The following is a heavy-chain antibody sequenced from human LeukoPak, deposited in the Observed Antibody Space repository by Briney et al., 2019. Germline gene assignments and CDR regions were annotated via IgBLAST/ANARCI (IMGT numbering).Heavy chain of an antibody. CDR3: AKFPKFVELLTPLDY. CDR1: GFTFSTYG. CDR2: IWYDGSNK. V-gene: IGHV3-33*06. D-gene: IGHD3-10*01. Sequence: PGRSLRHSCAASGFTFSTYGMHWGRQTPGKGLEWVAVIWYDGSNKDYADSVKGRFTISRDNTKNTLYLQMNSVRAEDTAVYYCAKFPKFVELLTPLDYWGQGTLVTVSS. J-gene: IGHJ4*02.